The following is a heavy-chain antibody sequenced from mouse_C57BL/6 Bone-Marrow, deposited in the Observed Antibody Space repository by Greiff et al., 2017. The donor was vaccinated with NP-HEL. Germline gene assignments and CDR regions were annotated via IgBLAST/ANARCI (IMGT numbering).Heavy chain of an antibody. J-gene: IGHJ1*03. V-gene: IGHV5-15*01. Sequence: EVQLVESGGGLVQPGGSLKLSCAASGFTFSDYGMAWVRQAPRKGPEWVAFISNLAYSIYYADNVTGRFTISRENAKNNLYLEMSSLRSEDTAMYYCARPHPYYYYGSSYGYFDVWGTGTTVTVSS. D-gene: IGHD1-1*01. CDR3: ARPHPYYYYGSSYGYFDV. CDR2: ISNLAYSI. CDR1: GFTFSDYG.